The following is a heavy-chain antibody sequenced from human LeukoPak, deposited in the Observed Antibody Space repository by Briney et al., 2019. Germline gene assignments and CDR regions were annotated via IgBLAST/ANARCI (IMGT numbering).Heavy chain of an antibody. CDR2: IYYSGST. CDR1: GGFISSYY. J-gene: IGHJ4*02. V-gene: IGHV4-59*01. Sequence: PSETLSLTCTVSGGFISSYYWSWIRQPPGKGLEWIGYIYYSGSTNYNPSLKSRVTISVDTSKNQFSLKLSSVTAADTAVYYCARVILGAHGGYFDYWGQGTLVTASS. D-gene: IGHD1-26*01. CDR3: ARVILGAHGGYFDY.